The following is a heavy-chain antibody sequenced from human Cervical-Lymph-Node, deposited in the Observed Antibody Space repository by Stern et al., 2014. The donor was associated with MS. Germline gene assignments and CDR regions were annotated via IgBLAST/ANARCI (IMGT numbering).Heavy chain of an antibody. CDR3: ARGGSYGQNWFDL. V-gene: IGHV4-30-2*01. CDR1: GDSITSGGYS. D-gene: IGHD3-16*01. CDR2: LYHSGST. Sequence: QVQLVQSGPRLVKPSQTLSLPCTVSGDSITSGGYSWSWIRQPPGKGLEWIGYLYHSGSTYCTPSLRSRVTMSVDKSKDQFSLGLTSVTAADTAVYYCARGGSYGQNWFDLWGQGTLVTVSS. J-gene: IGHJ5*02.